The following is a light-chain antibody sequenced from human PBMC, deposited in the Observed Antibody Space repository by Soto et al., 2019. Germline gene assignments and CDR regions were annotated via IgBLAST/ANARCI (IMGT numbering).Light chain of an antibody. V-gene: IGKV3-11*01. CDR3: QQRGFWPLT. CDR1: QSVSSY. Sequence: EIVLTQSPATLSLSPGERATLSCRASQSVSSYLAWYQQKPGQAPRLLIYDASNRATGIPARFSGSGSGTDFTLTIRSLEPEDFAVYYCQQRGFWPLTFGHGTKVEIK. CDR2: DAS. J-gene: IGKJ1*01.